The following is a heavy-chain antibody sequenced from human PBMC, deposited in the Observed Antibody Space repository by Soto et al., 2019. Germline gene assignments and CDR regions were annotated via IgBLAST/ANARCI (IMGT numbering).Heavy chain of an antibody. V-gene: IGHV3-23*01. Sequence: GGSLRLSCAASGFTFSSYAMSWVRQAPGKGLEWVSAISGSGGSTYYADSVKGRFTISRDNSKNTLYLQMNSLRAEDTAVYYCAKDRRFSGSYGNFDYWGQGTLVTVSS. D-gene: IGHD1-26*01. J-gene: IGHJ4*02. CDR3: AKDRRFSGSYGNFDY. CDR2: ISGSGGST. CDR1: GFTFSSYA.